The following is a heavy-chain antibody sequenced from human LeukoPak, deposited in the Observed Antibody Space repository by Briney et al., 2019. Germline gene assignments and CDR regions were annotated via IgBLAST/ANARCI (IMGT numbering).Heavy chain of an antibody. CDR3: ARDGPGFGYFDY. CDR2: ISTYNGNT. J-gene: IGHJ4*02. D-gene: IGHD3-16*01. V-gene: IGHV1-18*01. Sequence: ASVKVSCKASSYTFTDYHINWVRQAPGQGPEWMAWISTYNGNTNHAQNFQGRVTLTKDASTTTASLELRSLRSDDTAVYYCARDGPGFGYFDYWGQGTLVTVSS. CDR1: SYTFTDYH.